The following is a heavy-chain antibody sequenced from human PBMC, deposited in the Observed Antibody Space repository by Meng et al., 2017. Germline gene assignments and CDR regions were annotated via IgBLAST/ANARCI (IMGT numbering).Heavy chain of an antibody. Sequence: GESLKISCAASGFTFSSYEMNWVRQAPGKGLEWVSAISGSGGSTYYADSVKGRFTISRDNSKNTLYLQMNSLRAEDTAVYYCAKDLLVGATWGQGTLVTVSS. J-gene: IGHJ4*02. CDR1: GFTFSSYE. CDR2: ISGSGGST. V-gene: IGHV3-23*01. D-gene: IGHD1-26*01. CDR3: AKDLLVGAT.